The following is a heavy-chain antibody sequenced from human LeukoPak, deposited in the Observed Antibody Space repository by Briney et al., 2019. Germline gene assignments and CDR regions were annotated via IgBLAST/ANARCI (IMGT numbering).Heavy chain of an antibody. CDR1: GGTFSSYA. D-gene: IGHD5-12*01. CDR3: ARGVATNRYYFDY. J-gene: IGHJ4*02. CDR2: IIPIFGTA. V-gene: IGHV1-69*05. Sequence: GASVKVSCKASGGTFSSYAISWVRQAPGQGLEWMGGIIPIFGTANYAQKFQGRVTITRDTSASTAYMELSSLRSEDTAVYSCARGVATNRYYFDYWGQGTLVTVSS.